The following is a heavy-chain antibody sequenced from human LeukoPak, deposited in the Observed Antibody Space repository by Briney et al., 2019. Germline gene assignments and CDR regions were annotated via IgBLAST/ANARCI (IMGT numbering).Heavy chain of an antibody. J-gene: IGHJ4*02. CDR2: INPNSGGT. CDR1: GYTFTGYY. CDR3: ARDGSGSGWYTDDF. Sequence: GASVTVSCKASGYTFTGYYMHWVRQAPGQGLEWMGWINPNSGGTKYAQKFQDRVTMTRDTSISTAHMELSRLRSDDTAVYYCARDGSGSGWYTDDFWGQGTLVIVSS. D-gene: IGHD6-19*01. V-gene: IGHV1-2*02.